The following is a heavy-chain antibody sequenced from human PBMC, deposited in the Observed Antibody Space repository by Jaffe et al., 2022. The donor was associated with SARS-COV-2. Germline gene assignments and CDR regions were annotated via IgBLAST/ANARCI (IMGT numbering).Heavy chain of an antibody. Sequence: EVQLVVSGGGLVQPGGSLRLSCAASGFRFSDYSMSWIRQPPGKGLEWVANINQDGSEKYHVDSVKGRFTISRDSAESSVYLQMNSLRGEDTAVYYCAGGGGGVWGQGTMVTVSS. CDR2: INQDGSEK. J-gene: IGHJ6*02. CDR1: GFRFSDYS. V-gene: IGHV3-7*03. CDR3: AGGGGGV. D-gene: IGHD3-16*01.